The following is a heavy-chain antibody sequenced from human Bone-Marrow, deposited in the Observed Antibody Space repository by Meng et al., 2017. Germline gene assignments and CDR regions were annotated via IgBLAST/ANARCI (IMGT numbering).Heavy chain of an antibody. CDR2: IFSNDEK. D-gene: IGHD3-22*01. J-gene: IGHJ4*02. CDR1: GFSLSNARMG. CDR3: ARIDGRGYYYQAGQLDY. Sequence: SGPTLVKPTETLMLTCTVSGFSLSNARMGVSWIRQPPGKALEWLAHIFSNDEKSYSTSLKSRLTISKDTSKSQVVLTMTNVDPVDTATYYCARIDGRGYYYQAGQLDYWGQGTLVTVSS. V-gene: IGHV2-26*01.